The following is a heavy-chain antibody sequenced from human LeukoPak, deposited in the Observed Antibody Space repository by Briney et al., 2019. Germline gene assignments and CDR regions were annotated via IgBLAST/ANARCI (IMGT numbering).Heavy chain of an antibody. CDR2: ISYDGSNK. Sequence: GGSLRLSCAATGFTFSSYGMHWVRQAPGKGLEWVAVISYDGSNKYYADSVKGRFTISRDNSKNTLYLQMNSLRAEDTAVYYCAKDLSGYDFWSGYATPYYYYGMDVWGQGTTVTVSS. CDR1: GFTFSSYG. D-gene: IGHD3-3*01. CDR3: AKDLSGYDFWSGYATPYYYYGMDV. J-gene: IGHJ6*02. V-gene: IGHV3-30*18.